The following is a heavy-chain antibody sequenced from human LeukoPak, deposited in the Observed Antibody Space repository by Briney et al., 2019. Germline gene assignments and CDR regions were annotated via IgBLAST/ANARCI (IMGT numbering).Heavy chain of an antibody. CDR1: GFTFSSYW. V-gene: IGHV3-74*01. D-gene: IGHD3-22*01. J-gene: IGHJ4*02. CDR2: INSDGSSA. CDR3: ARPPNQYDSSGLFDY. Sequence: GGSLRLSCAASGFTFSSYWMHWVRQAPGKGLVWVSRINSDGSSASYADSVKGRFTISRDNAKNTLYLQMNSLRTEDTAVYYCARPPNQYDSSGLFDYWGQGTLVTVSS.